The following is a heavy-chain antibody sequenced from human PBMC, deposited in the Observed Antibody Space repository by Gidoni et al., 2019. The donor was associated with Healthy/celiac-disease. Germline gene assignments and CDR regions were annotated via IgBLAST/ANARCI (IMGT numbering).Heavy chain of an antibody. CDR1: GFTFSRYA. V-gene: IGHV3-23*01. J-gene: IGHJ6*03. Sequence: EVQLLESGGGLVQPGGSLRLSCAASGFTFSRYAMSWVRQAPGKGLEWVSAISGSGGSTYYADSVKGRFTISRDNSKNTLYLQMNSLRAEDTAVYYCAKGAYYDFWSGTLGLGYYYMDVWGKGTTVTVSS. CDR3: AKGAYYDFWSGTLGLGYYYMDV. D-gene: IGHD3-3*01. CDR2: ISGSGGST.